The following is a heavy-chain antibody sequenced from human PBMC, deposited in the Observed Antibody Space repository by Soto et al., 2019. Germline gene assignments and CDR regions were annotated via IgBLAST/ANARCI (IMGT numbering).Heavy chain of an antibody. CDR2: ISAYNGNT. CDR1: GYTFTSYG. D-gene: IGHD3-22*01. Sequence: ASVKVSCKASGYTFTSYGISWVRQAPGQGLEWMGWISAYNGNTNYAQKLQGRVTMTTDTSTSTAYMELRSLRSDDTAVYYCARDGTPTMIVVVNGWFDPWGQGTLVTVSS. V-gene: IGHV1-18*01. CDR3: ARDGTPTMIVVVNGWFDP. J-gene: IGHJ5*02.